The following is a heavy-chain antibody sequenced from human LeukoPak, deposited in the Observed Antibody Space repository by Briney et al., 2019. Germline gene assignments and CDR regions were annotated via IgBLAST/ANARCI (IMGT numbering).Heavy chain of an antibody. CDR2: ISAYNGNT. Sequence: GASVKVSFEASGYTFTSYGISWVRQAPGQGLEWMGWISAYNGNTNYAQKLQGRVTMTTDTSTSTAYMELRSLRSDDTAVYYCARADSSGSEAFDIWGQGTMVTVSS. CDR3: ARADSSGSEAFDI. CDR1: GYTFTSYG. D-gene: IGHD3-22*01. V-gene: IGHV1-18*01. J-gene: IGHJ3*02.